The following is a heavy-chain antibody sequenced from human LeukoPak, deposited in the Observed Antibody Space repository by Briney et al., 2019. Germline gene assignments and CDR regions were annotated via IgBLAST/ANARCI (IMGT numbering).Heavy chain of an antibody. CDR1: GGSISTSNYY. CDR3: ARVGRGGFGELFPTYYYYYYYMDV. CDR2: IFYSGST. V-gene: IGHV4-39*07. D-gene: IGHD3-10*01. J-gene: IGHJ6*03. Sequence: SETLSLTCTVSGGSISTSNYYWGWIRQPPGKGLEWIGNIFYSGSTYYSPSLRSRVTTSVDTSKNQFSLKLSSVTAADTAVYYCARVGRGGFGELFPTYYYYYYYMDVWGKGTTVTISS.